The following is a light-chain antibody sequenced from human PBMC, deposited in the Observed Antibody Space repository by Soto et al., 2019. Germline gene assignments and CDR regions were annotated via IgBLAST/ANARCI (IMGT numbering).Light chain of an antibody. V-gene: IGKV3-20*01. Sequence: EIVLTQSPGTLSLSPGERDTLSCRASQSVSSNYLAWYQQKPGQAPRLLIYGASSRATGIPDRFSGSGSGTEFTLTISRLEPEDFAVYYCQQYGGSPRTFGPGTKVDIK. CDR3: QQYGGSPRT. CDR2: GAS. CDR1: QSVSSNY. J-gene: IGKJ1*01.